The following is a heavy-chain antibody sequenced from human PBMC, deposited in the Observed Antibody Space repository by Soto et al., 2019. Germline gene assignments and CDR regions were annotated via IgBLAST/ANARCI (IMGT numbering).Heavy chain of an antibody. D-gene: IGHD5-12*01. CDR1: GFTFSSYA. Sequence: GGSLRLSCAASGFTFSSYAMHWVRQAPGKGLEWVAVISYDGSNKYYADSVKGRFTISRDNSKNTLYLQMNSLRAEDTAVYYCAREVDIVATPEGDYYYYGMDVWGQGTTVTVSS. V-gene: IGHV3-30-3*01. CDR3: AREVDIVATPEGDYYYYGMDV. CDR2: ISYDGSNK. J-gene: IGHJ6*02.